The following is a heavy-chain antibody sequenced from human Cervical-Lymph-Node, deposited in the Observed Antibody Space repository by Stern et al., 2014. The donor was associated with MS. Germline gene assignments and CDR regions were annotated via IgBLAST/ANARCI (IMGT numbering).Heavy chain of an antibody. V-gene: IGHV5-51*01. J-gene: IGHJ4*02. CDR1: GYSFTIYY. Sequence: VQLVQSGAEVKKPGESLTISCKLSGYSFTIYYIAWVRQMPGKGLEWMGVIYPSDSDTTYSPSFQGQVTISADKSITTAYLQWSSLRASDTAMYYCARHVQGFDYWGQGTLVTVSS. CDR2: IYPSDSDT. CDR3: ARHVQGFDY.